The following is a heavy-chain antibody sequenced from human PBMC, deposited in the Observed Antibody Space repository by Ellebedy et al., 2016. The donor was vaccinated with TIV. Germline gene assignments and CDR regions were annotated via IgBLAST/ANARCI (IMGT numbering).Heavy chain of an antibody. CDR2: IIPIFGTA. J-gene: IGHJ4*02. Sequence: SVKVSXXASGGTFSSYAISWVRQAPGQGLEWMGGIIPIFGTANYAQKFQGRVTITADESTSTAYMELSSLRSEDTAVYYCARDQGWFDSSPVKTVTTFVQYWGQGTLVTVSS. CDR1: GGTFSSYA. CDR3: ARDQGWFDSSPVKTVTTFVQY. D-gene: IGHD4-17*01. V-gene: IGHV1-69*13.